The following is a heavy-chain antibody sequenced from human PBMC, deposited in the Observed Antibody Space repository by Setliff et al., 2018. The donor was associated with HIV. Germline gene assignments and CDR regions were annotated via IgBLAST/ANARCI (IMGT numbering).Heavy chain of an antibody. D-gene: IGHD6-19*01. J-gene: IGHJ4*02. CDR3: TKNLYRSPWSPLDY. Sequence: GGSLRLSCAASGFTYWMTWVRQAPGKGLEWLAFIRYDDTYKYYADSVKGRFTISRDNSKNTLYLQMNSLRAEDTAVYYCTKNLYRSPWSPLDYWGQGTLVTVSS. V-gene: IGHV3-30*02. CDR2: IRYDDTYK. CDR1: GFTYW.